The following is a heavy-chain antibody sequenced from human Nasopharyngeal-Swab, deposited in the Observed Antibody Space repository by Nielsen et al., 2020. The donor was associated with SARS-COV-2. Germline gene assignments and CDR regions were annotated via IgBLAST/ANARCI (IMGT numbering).Heavy chain of an antibody. D-gene: IGHD4-11*01. CDR3: ARWDLYGNFPYDY. J-gene: IGHJ4*02. CDR1: GGSISSSSYY. CDR2: IYYSGST. Sequence: SETLSLTCTVSGGSISSSSYYWGWIRQPPGKGLEWIGSIYYSGSTYYNPSLKSRVTISVDTSKNQFSLKLSSVTAADTAVYYCARWDLYGNFPYDYWGQGTLVTVSS. V-gene: IGHV4-39*07.